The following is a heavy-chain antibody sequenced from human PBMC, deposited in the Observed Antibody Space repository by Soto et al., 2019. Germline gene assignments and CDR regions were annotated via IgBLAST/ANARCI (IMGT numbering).Heavy chain of an antibody. CDR2: ISYDGEKK. CDR3: VSEGQPGAGTTPHN. J-gene: IGHJ4*02. V-gene: IGHV3-30*04. Sequence: GGALRLSRAPSGHNPCIYTVHCVPDAPGKGLEWVGVISYDGEKKYYVDSVKGRFTSSRDNSKNKLYVEMNSLSAEDTAVYFCVSEGQPGAGTTPHNWGQGTLVTVSS. D-gene: IGHD1-7*01. CDR1: GHNPCIYT.